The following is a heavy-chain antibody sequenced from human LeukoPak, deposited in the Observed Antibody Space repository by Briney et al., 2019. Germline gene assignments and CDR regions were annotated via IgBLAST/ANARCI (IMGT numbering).Heavy chain of an antibody. CDR2: MYISGET. V-gene: IGHV4-4*07. CDR3: ASGIQGAGNNY. D-gene: IGHD6-19*01. CDR1: GGSISTYY. J-gene: IGHJ4*02. Sequence: SETLSLTCTVSGGSISTYYWSWIRQPAGKGLEWIGRMYISGETNYNPSLKSRVTVSLDTSKNHFSLKLNSVTAADTAVYFCASGIQGAGNNYWGQGTLVAVSS.